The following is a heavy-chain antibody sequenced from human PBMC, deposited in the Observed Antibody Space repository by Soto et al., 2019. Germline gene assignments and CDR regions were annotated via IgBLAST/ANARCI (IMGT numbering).Heavy chain of an antibody. V-gene: IGHV1-69*02. CDR1: GGTVSYYT. D-gene: IGHD4-17*01. CDR3: ASNYGGNSY. J-gene: IGHJ4*02. CDR2: IIPIFGIA. Sequence: QVQLVQSGAEVKKPGSSVKVSCKASGGTVSYYTISWVRQAPGQGLEWMGRIIPIFGIANYAQKFQGRVTITADKSTSTVYMELSSLRSEDTAVYYCASNYGGNSYWGQGTLVTVSS.